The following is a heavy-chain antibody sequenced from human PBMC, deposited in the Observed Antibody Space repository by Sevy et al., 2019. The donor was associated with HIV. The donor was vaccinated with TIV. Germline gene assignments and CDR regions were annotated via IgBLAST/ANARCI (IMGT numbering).Heavy chain of an antibody. CDR3: ARGVGGTNWFDP. V-gene: IGHV3-7*01. D-gene: IGHD1-26*01. CDR2: IKEDGSEN. CDR1: GFTFSSFW. Sequence: GGSLRLSCGVSGFTFSSFWMSWVRQAPGKGPEWVATIKEDGSENYYVDSVKGRFTISRDNGKNSLYLQMNSLRVEGTAVYYCARGVGGTNWFDPWGQGTLVTVSS. J-gene: IGHJ5*02.